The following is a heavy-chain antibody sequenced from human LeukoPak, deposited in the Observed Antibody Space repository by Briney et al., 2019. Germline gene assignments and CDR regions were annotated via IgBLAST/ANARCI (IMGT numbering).Heavy chain of an antibody. CDR1: GFTFDAYA. CDR3: ATWAFYHSLDV. D-gene: IGHD1-26*01. Sequence: GGSLRLSCEASGFTFDAYAMHWVRQAPGKGLEWVSLINKDGSATYYADSAKGRFTISRDNSKNSLYLQMISLRSEDTALYYCATWAFYHSLDVWGQGTTVTVSS. CDR2: INKDGSAT. V-gene: IGHV3-43*02. J-gene: IGHJ6*02.